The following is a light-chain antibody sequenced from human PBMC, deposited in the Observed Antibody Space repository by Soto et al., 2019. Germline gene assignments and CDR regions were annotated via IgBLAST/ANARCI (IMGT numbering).Light chain of an antibody. J-gene: IGLJ1*01. CDR3: SSYTSSSTPLWV. CDR2: EVI. Sequence: SALRQTSSVSGSPGQSITISCTGTISDVCGYNYVSWYQQHPGKAPKLMIYEVINRPSGVSNRFSGSKYGNTDSLTISGLQAEDEDDYYCSSYTSSSTPLWVFGTGTKVTVL. V-gene: IGLV2-14*01. CDR1: ISDVCGYNY.